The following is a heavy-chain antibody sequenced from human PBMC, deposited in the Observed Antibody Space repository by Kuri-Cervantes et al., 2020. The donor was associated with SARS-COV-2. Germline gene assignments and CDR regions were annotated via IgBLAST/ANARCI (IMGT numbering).Heavy chain of an antibody. CDR2: INSDGSST. CDR1: GFTFSSYW. Sequence: GGSLRFSCAASGFTFSSYWMHWVRQAPGKGLVWVSRINSDGSSTSYADSVKGRFTISRDNAKNTLYLQMNSLRAEDTAVYYCARGGAYGDYFHYWGQGTLVTVSS. D-gene: IGHD4-17*01. CDR3: ARGGAYGDYFHY. V-gene: IGHV3-74*01. J-gene: IGHJ4*02.